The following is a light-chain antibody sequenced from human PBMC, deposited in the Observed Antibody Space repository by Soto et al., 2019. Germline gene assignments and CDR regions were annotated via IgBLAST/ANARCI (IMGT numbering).Light chain of an antibody. J-gene: IGLJ2*01. Sequence: QPVLTQPASVSGSPGQSITISCTGTSSDVGAYNYVSWHQQHAGKAPKLMIFDVSNRPSGVPNRFSGSKSGDTAALTISGLQAEDEADYYCSSYTRRKTVIFGGGTKLTVL. CDR3: SSYTRRKTVI. CDR2: DVS. V-gene: IGLV2-14*03. CDR1: SSDVGAYNY.